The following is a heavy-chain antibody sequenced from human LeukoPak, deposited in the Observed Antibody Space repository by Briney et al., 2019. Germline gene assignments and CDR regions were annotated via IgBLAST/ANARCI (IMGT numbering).Heavy chain of an antibody. CDR2: INLDGSQK. J-gene: IGHJ4*02. CDR1: GFTFSSYW. V-gene: IGHV3-7*05. CDR3: ARDWNGSGWPTDY. Sequence: GGSLRLSYAASGFTFSSYWMSWVRQAPGKGLEWVANINLDGSQKYYVDSVRGRFTISRDNAKNSPYLQMNSLRVEDTAVYYCARDWNGSGWPTDYWGQGTLVTVSS. D-gene: IGHD6-19*01.